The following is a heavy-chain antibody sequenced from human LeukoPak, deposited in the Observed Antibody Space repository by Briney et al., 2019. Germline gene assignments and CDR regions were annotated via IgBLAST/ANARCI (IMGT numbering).Heavy chain of an antibody. CDR1: GGTFSSYA. CDR2: IIPIFGTA. Sequence: SVKVSCKASGGTFSSYAIGWVRQAPGQGLEWMGGIIPIFGTANYAQKFQGRVTITADESTSTAYMELSSLRSEDTAVYYCARVFCSGGSCYSFDYWGQGTLVTVSS. J-gene: IGHJ4*02. CDR3: ARVFCSGGSCYSFDY. V-gene: IGHV1-69*13. D-gene: IGHD2-15*01.